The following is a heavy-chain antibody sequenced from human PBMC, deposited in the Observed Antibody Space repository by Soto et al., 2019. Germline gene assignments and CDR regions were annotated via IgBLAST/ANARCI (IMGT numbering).Heavy chain of an antibody. CDR3: AEVTREFWCEP. CDR1: GGSLIRYY. V-gene: IGHV4-59*01. Sequence: SETLSLTCVVCGGSLIRYYWSWIRQPPGKGLEWIGYIYYSGSTNYNPSLKSRVTISVDTSKNQFSLKLSSVTAADTAVYYCAEVTREFWCEPWGQGTLVTVS. D-gene: IGHD3-10*01. CDR2: IYYSGST. J-gene: IGHJ5*02.